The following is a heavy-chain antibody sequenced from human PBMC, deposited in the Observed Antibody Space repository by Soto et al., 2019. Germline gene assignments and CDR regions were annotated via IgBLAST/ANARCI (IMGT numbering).Heavy chain of an antibody. CDR1: GYTFTSYG. CDR2: ISAYNGNT. V-gene: IGHV1-18*01. J-gene: IGHJ4*02. CDR3: ARSGGSYAVFDY. Sequence: GASVKVSCKASGYTFTSYGISWVRQAPGQGLEWMGWISAYNGNTNYAQKFQGKVTMTTDTSTSTAYMELRSSVTAADTAVYYCARSGGSYAVFDYWGQGTLVTVSS. D-gene: IGHD1-26*01.